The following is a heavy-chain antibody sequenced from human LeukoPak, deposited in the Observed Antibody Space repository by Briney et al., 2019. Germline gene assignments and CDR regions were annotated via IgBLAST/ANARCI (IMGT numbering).Heavy chain of an antibody. J-gene: IGHJ3*02. CDR2: IRYDRSNK. V-gene: IGHV3-30*02. D-gene: IGHD3-10*01. Sequence: GGSLRLSCAASRLTFRSFGMHWVRQAPGKGLEWVAFIRYDRSNKYYGDSMKGRFTISRDNSKNTLYIQMNSLRAEDTAVYYCAKDLQGTDALDMWGQGTMVTVSS. CDR1: RLTFRSFG. CDR3: AKDLQGTDALDM.